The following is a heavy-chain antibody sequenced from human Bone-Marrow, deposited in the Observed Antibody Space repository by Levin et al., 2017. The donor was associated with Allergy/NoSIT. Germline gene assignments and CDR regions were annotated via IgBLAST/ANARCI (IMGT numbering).Heavy chain of an antibody. CDR3: AQNRDGYNLGY. D-gene: IGHD5-24*01. J-gene: IGHJ4*02. CDR2: IYSDGTT. V-gene: IGHV3-66*01. Sequence: PGGSLRLSCAPSAFIVSSDYMNWVRQAPGKGLEWVAVIYSDGTTYYANSVRGRFTISRDNYKNVLSLQMDSLRVEDTAVYYCAQNRDGYNLGYWGQGTLVTVSS. CDR1: AFIVSSDY.